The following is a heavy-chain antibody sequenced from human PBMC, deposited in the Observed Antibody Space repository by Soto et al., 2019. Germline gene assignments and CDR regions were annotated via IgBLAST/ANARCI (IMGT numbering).Heavy chain of an antibody. D-gene: IGHD2-15*01. CDR3: AKVGYCSGGSCYTHDAFDI. Sequence: EVQLVESGGGLVQPGRSLRLPCAASGFTFDDYAMHWVRQAPGKGLEWVSGISWNSGSIGYADSVKGRFTISRDNAKNSLYLQMNSLRAEDTALYYCAKVGYCSGGSCYTHDAFDIWGQGTMVTVSS. CDR2: ISWNSGSI. V-gene: IGHV3-9*01. CDR1: GFTFDDYA. J-gene: IGHJ3*02.